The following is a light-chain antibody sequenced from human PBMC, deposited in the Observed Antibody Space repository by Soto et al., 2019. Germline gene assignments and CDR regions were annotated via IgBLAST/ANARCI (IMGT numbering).Light chain of an antibody. V-gene: IGKV3-15*01. Sequence: VLTQSPDTLSLSPGNRATLSCRPSQSVSSNLAWYQQKPGQAPRLLIYGASTRATGIPARFSGSGSGTEFTLTISSLQSEDFAVYYCQQYNNGPPWTFGQGTKVEIK. CDR2: GAS. J-gene: IGKJ1*01. CDR1: QSVSSN. CDR3: QQYNNGPPWT.